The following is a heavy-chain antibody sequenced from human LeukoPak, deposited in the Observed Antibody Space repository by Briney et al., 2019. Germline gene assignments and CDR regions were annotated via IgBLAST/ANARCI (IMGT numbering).Heavy chain of an antibody. D-gene: IGHD5-24*01. Sequence: GGSLRLSCAPSGFTFSNYAVSWVRQAPGKGLEWVSAISETGGTIHYADSVRGRFIISRDNSQNTLYLQMNSLRAEDTAVYYCAREMTIITYSFDSWGQGTLVTVSS. CDR3: AREMTIITYSFDS. J-gene: IGHJ4*02. CDR2: ISETGGTI. V-gene: IGHV3-23*01. CDR1: GFTFSNYA.